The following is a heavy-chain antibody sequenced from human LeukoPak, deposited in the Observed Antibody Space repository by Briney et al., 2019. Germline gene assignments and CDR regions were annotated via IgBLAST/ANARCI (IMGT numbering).Heavy chain of an antibody. CDR3: ARERGSGSYYFDY. V-gene: IGHV1-69*05. J-gene: IGHJ4*02. Sequence: SVKVSCKASGGTFSSYAISWVRQAPGQGLDWMGRIIPIFGTANYAQKFQGRVTITTDESTSTAYMELSSLRSEDTAVYYCARERGSGSYYFDYWGQGTLVTVSS. CDR1: GGTFSSYA. CDR2: IIPIFGTA. D-gene: IGHD3-10*01.